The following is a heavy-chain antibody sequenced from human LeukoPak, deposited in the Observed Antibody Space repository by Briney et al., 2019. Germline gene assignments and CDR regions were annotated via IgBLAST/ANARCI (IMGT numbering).Heavy chain of an antibody. Sequence: GGSLRLSCAASGFTFSSYSMNWARQAPGKGLEWVSYISYSSSTIYYADSVKGRFTISRDNAKNSLYLQMNSLKAEDTAVYYCARAPPTVTVQFDYWGQGILVTVSS. CDR3: ARAPPTVTVQFDY. CDR1: GFTFSSYS. J-gene: IGHJ4*02. D-gene: IGHD4-17*01. V-gene: IGHV3-48*01. CDR2: ISYSSSTI.